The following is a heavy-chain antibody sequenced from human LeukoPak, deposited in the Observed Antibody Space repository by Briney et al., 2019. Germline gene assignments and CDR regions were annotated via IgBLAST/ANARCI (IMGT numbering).Heavy chain of an antibody. V-gene: IGHV4-59*01. Sequence: SKTLSLTCTVSGGSISSYYWSWIRQPPGKGLEWIGYIYYSGSTNYNPSLKSRVTISVDTSKNQFSLKLSSVTAADTAVYYCAKYYYDSSGYYPYFDYWGQGTLVTVSS. CDR3: AKYYYDSSGYYPYFDY. CDR2: IYYSGST. J-gene: IGHJ4*02. D-gene: IGHD3-22*01. CDR1: GGSISSYY.